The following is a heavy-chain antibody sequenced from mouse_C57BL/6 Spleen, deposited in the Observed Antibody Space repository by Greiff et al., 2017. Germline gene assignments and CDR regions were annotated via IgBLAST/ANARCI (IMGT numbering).Heavy chain of an antibody. D-gene: IGHD4-1*01. J-gene: IGHJ2*01. CDR2: IDPETGGT. V-gene: IGHV1-15*01. CDR3: TRAGTGDFDY. Sequence: VKLQESGAELVRPGASVTLSCKASGYTFTDYEMHWVKQTPVHGLEWIGAIDPETGGTAYNQKFKGKAILTADKSSSTAYMELRSLTSEDSAVYYCTRAGTGDFDYWGQGTTLTVSS. CDR1: GYTFTDYE.